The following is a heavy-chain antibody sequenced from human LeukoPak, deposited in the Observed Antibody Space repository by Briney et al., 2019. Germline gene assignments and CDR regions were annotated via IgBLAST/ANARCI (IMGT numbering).Heavy chain of an antibody. CDR1: GFTFSSYG. J-gene: IGHJ4*02. CDR3: AKDREGTIADYVDY. CDR2: ISGSGGST. D-gene: IGHD1-7*01. V-gene: IGHV3-23*01. Sequence: PGGSLRLSCADSGFTFSSYGMRWVRQAPGKGLEWVSSISGSGGSTYYADSVKGRFTISRDNSKNTLYLQMNSLTGEDTAVYYCAKDREGTIADYVDYWGQGALVTVSS.